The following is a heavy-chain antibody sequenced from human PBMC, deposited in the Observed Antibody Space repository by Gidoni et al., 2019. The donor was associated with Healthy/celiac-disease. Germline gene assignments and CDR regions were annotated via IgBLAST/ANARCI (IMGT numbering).Heavy chain of an antibody. CDR3: VWFGELSDY. J-gene: IGHJ4*02. V-gene: IGHV3-66*01. CDR2: IYSGGST. CDR1: GFTVSSKY. D-gene: IGHD3-10*01. Sequence: EVQLVESGGGLVQPGGSLRLSCAPSGFTVSSKYMSWGRQAPGKWLEWVSVIYSGGSTYYADSVKGRFTISRDNSKNTLYLQMNSLRAEDTAVYYCVWFGELSDYWGQGTLVTVSS.